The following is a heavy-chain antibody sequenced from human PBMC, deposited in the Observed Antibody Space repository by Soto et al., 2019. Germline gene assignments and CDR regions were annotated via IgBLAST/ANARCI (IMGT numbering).Heavy chain of an antibody. D-gene: IGHD3-3*01. J-gene: IGHJ3*02. Sequence: SVKVSCKASGYTFSNYGITWVRQAPGQPLEWLGWIIPIFDTANYAQKFQGRVTITADESTTTAYMELSSLRSEDTAVYYCARDFAALPDAFDIWGQGTMVTVSS. CDR1: GYTFSNYG. V-gene: IGHV1-69*13. CDR2: IIPIFDTA. CDR3: ARDFAALPDAFDI.